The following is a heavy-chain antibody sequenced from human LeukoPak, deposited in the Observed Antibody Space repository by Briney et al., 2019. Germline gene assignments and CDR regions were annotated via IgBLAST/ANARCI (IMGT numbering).Heavy chain of an antibody. Sequence: GGSLRLSCAASGFTFSSYGMHWVRQAPGKGLEWVAVITFDGGNKHYADSVKGRFTISRDNSKNTLYLQVNSLRAEDTAVYYCAPGGDYTFFDYWGQGTLVTVSS. V-gene: IGHV3-30*03. CDR1: GFTFSSYG. J-gene: IGHJ4*02. D-gene: IGHD4-17*01. CDR2: ITFDGGNK. CDR3: APGGDYTFFDY.